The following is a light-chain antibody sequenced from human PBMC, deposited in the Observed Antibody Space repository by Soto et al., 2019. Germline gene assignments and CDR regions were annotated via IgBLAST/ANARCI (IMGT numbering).Light chain of an antibody. V-gene: IGKV1-33*01. CDR1: QYISNY. J-gene: IGKJ3*01. CDR2: DAS. CDR3: QQYDNLPPFT. Sequence: DIQMTQSPSSLSASLGYRVTITCQASQYISNYLNWYQQKPGKAPKLLIYDASNLETGVPSRFSGSGSEIDFTFTISSLQPEDIATYYCQQYDNLPPFTFGPGTKVDIK.